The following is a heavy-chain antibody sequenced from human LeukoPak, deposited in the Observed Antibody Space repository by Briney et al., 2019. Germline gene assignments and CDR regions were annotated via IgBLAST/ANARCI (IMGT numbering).Heavy chain of an antibody. CDR2: ISGSGGST. Sequence: GGSLRLSCAASGFTFSSYAMSWVRQAPGKGLEWVSAISGSGGSTYYADSVKGRFTISRDNSKNTLYLQMNSLRAEDTAVYYCAKDVYVDTTMVSIIARYYYGMDVWGQGTTVTVSS. CDR3: AKDVYVDTTMVSIIARYYYGMDV. J-gene: IGHJ6*02. CDR1: GFTFSSYA. D-gene: IGHD5-18*01. V-gene: IGHV3-23*01.